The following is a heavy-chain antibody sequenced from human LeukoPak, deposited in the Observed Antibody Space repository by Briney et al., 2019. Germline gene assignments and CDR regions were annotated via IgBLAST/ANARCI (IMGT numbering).Heavy chain of an antibody. CDR3: AKEFVPGNFHY. Sequence: GRSLRLSCAASGFTFSSYGMHWVRQAPGKGLGWVAVIWYDGSNKYYADSVKGRFTISRDNSKNTLYLQMNSLRAEDTAIYYCAKEFVPGNFHYWGQGTLVTVSS. V-gene: IGHV3-33*06. D-gene: IGHD2-21*01. CDR1: GFTFSSYG. CDR2: IWYDGSNK. J-gene: IGHJ4*02.